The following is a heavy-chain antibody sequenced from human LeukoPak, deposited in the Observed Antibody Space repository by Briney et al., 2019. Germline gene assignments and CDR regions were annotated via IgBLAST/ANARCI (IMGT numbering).Heavy chain of an antibody. J-gene: IGHJ4*02. CDR3: GTATTN. CDR2: IKQDGSEK. Sequence: PGRSLRLSCAASGFPFSTYWMSWVRQAPGKGLEWMAIIKQDGSEKKYVGSVKGRFTISRDNARNSLFLQMNGLRAEDTAIYYCGTATTNWGQGTLVTVSS. V-gene: IGHV3-7*02. CDR1: GFPFSTYW. D-gene: IGHD6-25*01.